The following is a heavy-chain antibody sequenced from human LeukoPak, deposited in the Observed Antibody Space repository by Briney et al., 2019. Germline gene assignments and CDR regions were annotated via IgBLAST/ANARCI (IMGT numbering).Heavy chain of an antibody. V-gene: IGHV4-34*01. CDR2: INHSGST. CDR1: GGSFSGYY. Sequence: ETLSLTCAVYGGSFSGYYWSWIRQPPGKGLEWIGEINHSGSTNYNPSLKSRVTISVDTSKNQFSLKLSSVTAADTAVYYCARAAYYDFWSGGNWFDPWGQGTLVTVSS. D-gene: IGHD3-3*01. J-gene: IGHJ5*02. CDR3: ARAAYYDFWSGGNWFDP.